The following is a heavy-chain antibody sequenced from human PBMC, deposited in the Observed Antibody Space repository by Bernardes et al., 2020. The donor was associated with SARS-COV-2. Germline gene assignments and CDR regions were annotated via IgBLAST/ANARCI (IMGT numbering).Heavy chain of an antibody. CDR2: FYSTGGS. V-gene: IGHV4-61*09. J-gene: IGHJ4*02. Sequence: SETLSLTCTVSGDSSGSGNYYWSWIRQPAGKGREWIGHFYSTGGSKYNPSLKSRATISVDMSKNQFSLKLNAVTAADTAVYYCARGEALYYYDDGGYYYFDDWGQGTLVTVST. D-gene: IGHD3-22*01. CDR3: ARGEALYYYDDGGYYYFDD. CDR1: GDSSGSGNYY.